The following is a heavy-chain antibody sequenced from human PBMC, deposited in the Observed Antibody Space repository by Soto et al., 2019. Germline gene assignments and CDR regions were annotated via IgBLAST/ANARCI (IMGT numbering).Heavy chain of an antibody. J-gene: IGHJ5*02. CDR2: IYATGTS. CDR1: GASISGFY. CDR3: VRDGTKTLRDWFDP. Sequence: SETLSLTCTVSGASISGFYWSWIRKSAGKGLEWIGRIYATGTSDYNPSLKSRVMMSVDTSKKQFSLKLRSVTAADTAVYYCVRDGTKTLRDWFDPWGQGISVTVSS. V-gene: IGHV4-4*07. D-gene: IGHD1-1*01.